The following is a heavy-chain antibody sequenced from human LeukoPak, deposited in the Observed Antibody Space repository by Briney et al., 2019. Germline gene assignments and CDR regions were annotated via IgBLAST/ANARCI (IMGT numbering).Heavy chain of an antibody. CDR3: ARGGTSYFDF. D-gene: IGHD3/OR15-3a*01. CDR1: GFTFSTYA. CDR2: LSYDGASN. Sequence: GVSLRLSCTASGFTFSTYAMHWVRQAPGKGLEWLAILSYDGASNYYVDSVKGRFTISRDNSRNTLYLHMSRLRTEDTAVYYCARGGTSYFDFWGQGSLVAVSS. V-gene: IGHV3-30-3*01. J-gene: IGHJ4*02.